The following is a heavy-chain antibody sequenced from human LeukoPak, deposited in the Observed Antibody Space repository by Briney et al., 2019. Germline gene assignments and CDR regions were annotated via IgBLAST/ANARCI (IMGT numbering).Heavy chain of an antibody. V-gene: IGHV3-48*01. CDR1: GFTFSSYS. D-gene: IGHD3-10*01. CDR2: ISSSSSTI. Sequence: PGGSLRLSCAASGFTFSSYSMNWVRQAPGKGLEWASYISSSSSTIYYADSVKGRFTISRDNAKNSLYLQMNSLRAEDTAVYYCAREGVYYYGSGSYYIPEAFDYWGQGTLVTVSS. CDR3: AREGVYYYGSGSYYIPEAFDY. J-gene: IGHJ4*02.